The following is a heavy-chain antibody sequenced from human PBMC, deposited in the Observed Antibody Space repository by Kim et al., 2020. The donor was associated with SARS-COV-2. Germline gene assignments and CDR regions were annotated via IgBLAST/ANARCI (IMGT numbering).Heavy chain of an antibody. J-gene: IGHJ4*02. CDR3: ARDMNPTVYDY. Sequence: ASVKVSCKASGYTFKSYPIHWVHQAPGQRLEWMGWVNAANDETKYSQKFQGRVTITRDTSANTAYMDLRSLTFEDTAIYYCARDMNPTVYDYWGQGTLVT. V-gene: IGHV1-3*01. CDR1: GYTFKSYP. D-gene: IGHD4-4*01. CDR2: VNAANDET.